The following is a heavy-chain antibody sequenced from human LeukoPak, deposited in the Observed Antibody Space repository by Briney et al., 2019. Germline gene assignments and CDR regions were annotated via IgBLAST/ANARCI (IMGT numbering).Heavy chain of an antibody. CDR1: GGTFSSYA. D-gene: IGHD3-10*01. J-gene: IGHJ4*02. CDR3: ARSLGRYYYGSGSPADSLCY. Sequence: GASVKVSCKASGGTFSSYAISWVRQAPGQGLEWLGRIIPILGIPYYAQKFQGRVTMTRDTSISTAYMELSRLRSDDTAVYYCARSLGRYYYGSGSPADSLCYWGQGTLVTVSS. V-gene: IGHV1-69*04. CDR2: IIPILGIP.